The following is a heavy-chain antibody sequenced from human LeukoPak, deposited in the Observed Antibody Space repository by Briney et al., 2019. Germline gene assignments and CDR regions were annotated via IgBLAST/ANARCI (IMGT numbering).Heavy chain of an antibody. D-gene: IGHD4-17*01. CDR1: GFTFSTYQ. CDR3: ARDQDYGFDY. CDR2: ISGSGSVR. V-gene: IGHV3-48*02. J-gene: IGHJ4*02. Sequence: PGGSLTLSCVASGFTFSTYQMSCVPHAPGKGVEWVSYISGSGSVRNYADSVKGRFAISRDNAKNSLYLQMNSLRDEDTAVYYCARDQDYGFDYWGQGTLVTVSS.